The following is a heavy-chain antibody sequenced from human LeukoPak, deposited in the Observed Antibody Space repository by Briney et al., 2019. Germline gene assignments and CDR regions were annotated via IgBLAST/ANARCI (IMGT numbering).Heavy chain of an antibody. V-gene: IGHV1-69*05. CDR1: GGAFSSYA. Sequence: SVNVSFKSSGGAFSSYAMSWVRQAPGQGLEWMGGIIPIFGTTKYAQKSQGRVTITTDEYTSTAFMELSSLRSEDTAVHYCARGRQDFWSGYFDYWGQGTLVTVSS. CDR2: IIPIFGTT. CDR3: ARGRQDFWSGYFDY. J-gene: IGHJ4*02. D-gene: IGHD3-3*01.